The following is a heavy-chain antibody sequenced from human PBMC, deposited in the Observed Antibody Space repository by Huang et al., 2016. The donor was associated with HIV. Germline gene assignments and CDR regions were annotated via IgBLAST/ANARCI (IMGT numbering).Heavy chain of an antibody. J-gene: IGHJ5*02. D-gene: IGHD3-16*01. Sequence: QVQLVESGGGVVQPGRSLRLSCAASGFPFSSYAINWVRQAPGKGLKGVAVISYDGSKKAHADSGNGRFTISRDKSNNTVYMQMNSLRTEDTAVYYCARAPFWGTNHWGGWFDPWGQGTLVTVSS. CDR2: ISYDGSKK. CDR1: GFPFSSYA. CDR3: ARAPFWGTNHWGGWFDP. V-gene: IGHV3-30*04.